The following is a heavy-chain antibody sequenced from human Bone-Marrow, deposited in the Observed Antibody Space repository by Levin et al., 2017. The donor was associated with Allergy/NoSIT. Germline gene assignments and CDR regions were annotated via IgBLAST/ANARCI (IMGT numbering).Heavy chain of an antibody. CDR1: GFTFSSYA. D-gene: IGHD6-13*01. J-gene: IGHJ4*02. Sequence: GGSLRLSCAASGFTFSSYAMHWVRQAPGKGLEWVAVISYDGSNKYYADSVKGRFTISRDNSKNTLYLQMNSLRAEDTAVYYCARDFHFEEQQLANWGQGTLVTVSS. CDR2: ISYDGSNK. V-gene: IGHV3-30-3*01. CDR3: ARDFHFEEQQLAN.